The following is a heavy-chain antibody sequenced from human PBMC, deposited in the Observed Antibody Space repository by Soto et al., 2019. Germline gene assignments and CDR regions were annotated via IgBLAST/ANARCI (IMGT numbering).Heavy chain of an antibody. Sequence: PGGSLRLSWGVSGFTVEACYVGRIGEAPGKGLEWLSYISPGSRYPAYADSVKGRFTISRDNAKRSLYLQMMSLTAEDTAIYYCVRGGGGGLFDPWGQGTMVTVSS. J-gene: IGHJ5*02. V-gene: IGHV3-11*06. CDR1: GFTVEACY. D-gene: IGHD2-15*01. CDR3: VRGGGGGLFDP. CDR2: ISPGSRYP.